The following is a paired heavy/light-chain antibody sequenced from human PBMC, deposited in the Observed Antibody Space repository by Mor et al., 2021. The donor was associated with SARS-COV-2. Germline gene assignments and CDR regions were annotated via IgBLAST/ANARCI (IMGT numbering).Light chain of an antibody. CDR3: QQRSNPLT. V-gene: IGKV3-11*01. Sequence: EIVLTQSPATLSLSPGERATLSCRASQSVSSYLAWYQQKPGQAPRLLIYDASNRATGIPARFSGSGSGTDFTLTISSLEPEDFAVYYCQQRSNPLTFGGGTKVEIK. CDR1: QSVSSY. CDR2: DAS. J-gene: IGKJ4*01.
Heavy chain of an antibody. Sequence: QVQLQESGPGLVKPSQTLSLTCTVSGGSISSGDYYWSWIRQPPGKGLEWIGYIYYSGSTYYNPSLKSRVTISVDTSKNQFSLKLSSVTAADTAVYYCAREGGASRMIPYFDPWGQGTLVTVSS. CDR2: IYYSGST. CDR3: AREGGASRMIPYFDP. D-gene: IGHD3-16*01. V-gene: IGHV4-30-4*01. J-gene: IGHJ5*02. CDR1: GGSISSGDYY.